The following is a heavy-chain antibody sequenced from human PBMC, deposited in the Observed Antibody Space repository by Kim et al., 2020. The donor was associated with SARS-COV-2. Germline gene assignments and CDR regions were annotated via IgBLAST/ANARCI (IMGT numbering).Heavy chain of an antibody. J-gene: IGHJ4*02. Sequence: NSTPSLMSRVTISVDTAKNQFSLKLSSVTAADTAVYYCARVLVLRRYFDYWGQGTLVTVSS. D-gene: IGHD2-8*01. V-gene: IGHV4-59*01. CDR3: ARVLVLRRYFDY.